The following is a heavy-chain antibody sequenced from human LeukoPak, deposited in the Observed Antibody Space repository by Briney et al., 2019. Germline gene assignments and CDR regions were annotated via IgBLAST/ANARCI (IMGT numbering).Heavy chain of an antibody. J-gene: IGHJ5*02. Sequence: GGSLRLSCAASGFTFDDYAMHWVRQAPGKGLEWVSGISWNSGSIDYADSVKGRFTISRDNAKNSLYLQMNSLRAEDTALYYCAKEHYYDSSRTPDPCGQGTLVTVSS. CDR2: ISWNSGSI. V-gene: IGHV3-9*01. D-gene: IGHD3-22*01. CDR1: GFTFDDYA. CDR3: AKEHYYDSSRTPDP.